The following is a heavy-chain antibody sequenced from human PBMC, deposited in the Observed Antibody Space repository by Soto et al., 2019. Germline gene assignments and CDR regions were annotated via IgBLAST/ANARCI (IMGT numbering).Heavy chain of an antibody. J-gene: IGHJ4*02. Sequence: SEALSLTCTVSGGSISSYYWRWIRQPPGKGLEWIGYIYYSGSTNYNPSLKSRVTISVDTSKNQFSLKLSSVTAADTAVYYCAREGDDSSGYYPAYWGQGTLVTVSS. V-gene: IGHV4-59*01. CDR2: IYYSGST. CDR3: AREGDDSSGYYPAY. D-gene: IGHD3-22*01. CDR1: GGSISSYY.